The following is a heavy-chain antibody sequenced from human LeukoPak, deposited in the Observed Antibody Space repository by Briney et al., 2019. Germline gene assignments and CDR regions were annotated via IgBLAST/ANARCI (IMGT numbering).Heavy chain of an antibody. D-gene: IGHD3-3*01. J-gene: IGHJ4*02. CDR1: GFTFSSYA. Sequence: PGGSLRLSCAASGFTFSSYAMSWVRQAPGKGLEWVSAISGSGGSTYYADSVKGRFTISRDNSKNTLYLQMNSLRAEDTAVYYCAKDQTPRVVIPGCFDYWGQGTLVTVSS. CDR2: ISGSGGST. CDR3: AKDQTPRVVIPGCFDY. V-gene: IGHV3-23*01.